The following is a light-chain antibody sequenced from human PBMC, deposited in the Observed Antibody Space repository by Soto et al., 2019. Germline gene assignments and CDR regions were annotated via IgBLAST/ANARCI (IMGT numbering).Light chain of an antibody. J-gene: IGLJ3*02. CDR3: LLYYGGAWV. Sequence: QAVVTQEPSLTVSPGGTVTLTCASSTGAVTSGYYPNWFQQKPGQAPRALIYSTSNKHYWTPARFSGSLLGGKAALTLSGVQPEDEAEYYCLLYYGGAWVFGGGTQLTVL. CDR1: TGAVTSGYY. V-gene: IGLV7-43*01. CDR2: STS.